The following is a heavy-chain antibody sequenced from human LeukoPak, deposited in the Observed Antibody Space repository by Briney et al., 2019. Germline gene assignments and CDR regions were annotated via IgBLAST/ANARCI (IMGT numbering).Heavy chain of an antibody. J-gene: IGHJ3*02. V-gene: IGHV1-18*01. CDR1: GYTFTSYG. D-gene: IGHD3-10*01. CDR3: ARDPMVRGVMVAFDI. CDR2: ISAYNGNT. Sequence: ASVKVSCKASGYTFTSYGISWVRQAPGQGLEWMGWISAYNGNTNYAQKLQGRVTMTTDTSTSTAYMELRSLRSDDTAVYYCARDPMVRGVMVAFDIWGQGTMVTVSS.